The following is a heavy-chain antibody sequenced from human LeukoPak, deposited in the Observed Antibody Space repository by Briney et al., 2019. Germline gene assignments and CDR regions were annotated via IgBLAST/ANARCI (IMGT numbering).Heavy chain of an antibody. D-gene: IGHD3-3*01. Sequence: SETLSLTCAVSGGSISSSNWWCWVRHPPGKRLEWFGEIYHSGSTNYNPSLKSRVTISVDTSKNQFSLKLSSVTAADTAVYYCARPRFWSGYGGRAFDIWGQGTMVTVSS. CDR2: IYHSGST. V-gene: IGHV4-4*02. CDR3: ARPRFWSGYGGRAFDI. J-gene: IGHJ3*02. CDR1: GGSISSSNW.